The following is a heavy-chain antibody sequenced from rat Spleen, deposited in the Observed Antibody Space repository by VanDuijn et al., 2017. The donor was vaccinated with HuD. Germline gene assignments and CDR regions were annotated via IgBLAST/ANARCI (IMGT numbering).Heavy chain of an antibody. J-gene: IGHJ2*01. CDR2: ISSGGNT. Sequence: QVQLRESGPGLVQPSQTLSLTCTVSGFSLTNFGVSWVRQPPGKGLEWIAGISSGGNTYHNSVLKSRLTINRDTSKSQVFLKMNSLQTDDTAIYFCTRGPPRDDDSYYYGYYFDYWGQGVMVPVST. D-gene: IGHD1-12*02. CDR1: GFSLTNFG. V-gene: IGHV2-6*01. CDR3: TRGPPRDDDSYYYGYYFDY.